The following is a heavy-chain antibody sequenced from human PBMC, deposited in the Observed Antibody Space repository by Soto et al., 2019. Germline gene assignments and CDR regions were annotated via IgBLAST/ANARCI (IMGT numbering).Heavy chain of an antibody. CDR3: AKTPLVVVTATPFDY. CDR2: ISGSGGST. V-gene: IGHV3-23*01. J-gene: IGHJ4*02. CDR1: GFTFSSYA. Sequence: GGSLRLSCAASGFTFSSYAMSWVRQAPGKGLEWVSAISGSGGSTYYADSVKGRFTISRDNSKNTLYLQMNSLRAEDTAVYYCAKTPLVVVTATPFDYWRQGTLVTVSS. D-gene: IGHD2-21*02.